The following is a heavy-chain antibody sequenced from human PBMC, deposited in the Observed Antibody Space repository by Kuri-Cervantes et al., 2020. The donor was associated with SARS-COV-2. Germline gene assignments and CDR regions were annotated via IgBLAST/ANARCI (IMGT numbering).Heavy chain of an antibody. CDR1: DFAFTNYP. Sequence: GGSLRLSCTASDFAFTNYPMHWVRQAPGKGLEWVALISYDGRKINYSESVKGRFTISRDSSQSALYLQMDSLTPEDTALYYCARELSPGGSHLDYWGQGTLVTVSS. J-gene: IGHJ4*02. CDR3: ARELSPGGSHLDY. V-gene: IGHV3-30*04. CDR2: ISYDGRKI. D-gene: IGHD3-16*01.